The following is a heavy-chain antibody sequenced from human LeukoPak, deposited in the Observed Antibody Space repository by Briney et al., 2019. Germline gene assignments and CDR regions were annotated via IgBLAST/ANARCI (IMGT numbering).Heavy chain of an antibody. Sequence: SETLSLTCTVSGYSISSGYYWGWIRQPPGKGLEWIGSIYYSGSTYYNPSLKSRVTISVDTSKNQFSLKLSSVTAADTAVYYCARLAAAGPYPYYCMDVWGKGTTVTISS. CDR1: GYSISSGYY. D-gene: IGHD6-13*01. CDR2: IYYSGST. CDR3: ARLAAAGPYPYYCMDV. J-gene: IGHJ6*03. V-gene: IGHV4-38-2*02.